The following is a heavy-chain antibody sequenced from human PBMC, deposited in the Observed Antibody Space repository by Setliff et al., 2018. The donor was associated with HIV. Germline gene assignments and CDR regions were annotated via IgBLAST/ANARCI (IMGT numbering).Heavy chain of an antibody. D-gene: IGHD4-17*01. CDR1: GGTLRSYG. Sequence: SVKVSCKASGGTLRSYGMTWVRQAPGQGIEWMGTVIPVRDMANYAEKFQGRVTITADRSTSTSYMELRGLRSEDTAVYFCARETYFFDVTTFYSYALGVWGQGTTVTSP. V-gene: IGHV1-69*04. CDR3: ARETYFFDVTTFYSYALGV. J-gene: IGHJ6*02. CDR2: VIPVRDMA.